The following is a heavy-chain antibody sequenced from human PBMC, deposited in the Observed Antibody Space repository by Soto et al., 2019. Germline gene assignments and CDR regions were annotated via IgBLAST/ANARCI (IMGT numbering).Heavy chain of an antibody. V-gene: IGHV1-69*13. CDR1: VSPFSSYA. CDR2: IFPIFGIA. CDR3: ARGHVPSLGIAAAGNYYYYYGMDV. J-gene: IGHJ6*02. Sequence: VKFSCKASVSPFSSYAICCVRQAPGQGLEWLGGIFPIFGIANYAQKFQGRVTITADESTSTAYMELSSLRSEDTAVYYCARGHVPSLGIAAAGNYYYYYGMDVWGQGTTVTVSS. D-gene: IGHD6-13*01.